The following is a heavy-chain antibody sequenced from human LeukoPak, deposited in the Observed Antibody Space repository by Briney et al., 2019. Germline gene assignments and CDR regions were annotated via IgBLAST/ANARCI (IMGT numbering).Heavy chain of an antibody. CDR3: AASVGTLAAPGVYYYYMDV. CDR1: GFTFTSSA. D-gene: IGHD6-6*01. Sequence: SVKVSCKASGFTFTSSAMQWVRQARGQRLEWIGWIVVGSGNTNYAQKFQERVTITRDMSTSTAYMELSSLRSEDTAVYYCAASVGTLAAPGVYYYYMDVWGKGTTVTVSS. CDR2: IVVGSGNT. V-gene: IGHV1-58*02. J-gene: IGHJ6*03.